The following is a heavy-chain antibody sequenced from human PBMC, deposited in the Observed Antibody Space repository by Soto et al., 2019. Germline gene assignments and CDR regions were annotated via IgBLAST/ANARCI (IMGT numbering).Heavy chain of an antibody. J-gene: IGHJ4*02. CDR2: IRSRPHNYAT. CDR3: TTERDY. CDR1: GLNFSGSA. V-gene: IGHV3-73*02. Sequence: EVQLVESGGGLVQIGGSLKLSCATSGLNFSGSAMHWARQASGKGLEWVGRIRSRPHNYATTYAASVEGRFTISRDDSXNTVYLQMNGLKTDDTAMYYCTTERDYWGRGTLVTVSS.